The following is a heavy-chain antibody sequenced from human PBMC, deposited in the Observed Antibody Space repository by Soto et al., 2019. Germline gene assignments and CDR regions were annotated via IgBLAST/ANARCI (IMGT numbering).Heavy chain of an antibody. Sequence: SESLSLTCSVSAGSLSSYYWSWIRQPAGKGLEWIGRIYYSGSTYYNPSIKSRVTISVETSKNQSSLKLSSVTAADTAVYYCARGESYYGFCSGYYTGPWFDPWGQGTLVTVSS. D-gene: IGHD3-3*01. CDR2: IYYSGST. CDR1: AGSLSSYY. J-gene: IGHJ5*02. V-gene: IGHV4-59*06. CDR3: ARGESYYGFCSGYYTGPWFDP.